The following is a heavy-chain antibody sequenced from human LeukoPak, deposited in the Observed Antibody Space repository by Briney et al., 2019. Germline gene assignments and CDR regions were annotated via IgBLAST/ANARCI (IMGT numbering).Heavy chain of an antibody. CDR3: ARDLAVAGTNYFDF. Sequence: SGTLSLTCSVSGDSISSNEWWSWVRQPPGKGLEWIGEVFHSGSTNFNLSLKSRVTISIDKSKNQFSLEVTSVTAADTAIYYCARDLAVAGTNYFDFWGQGVLVTVSS. V-gene: IGHV4-4*02. CDR1: GDSISSNEW. CDR2: VFHSGST. D-gene: IGHD6-19*01. J-gene: IGHJ4*02.